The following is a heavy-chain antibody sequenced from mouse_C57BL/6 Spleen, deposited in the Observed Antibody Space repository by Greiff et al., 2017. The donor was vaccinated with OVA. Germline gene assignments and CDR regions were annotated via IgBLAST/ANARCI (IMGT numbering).Heavy chain of an antibody. D-gene: IGHD4-1*01. Sequence: QVQLQQPGAELVRPGSSVKLSCKASGYTFTSYWMHWVKQRPIQGLEWIGNIDPSDSETHYNQKFKDKATLTVDKSSSTAYMQLSSLTSEDSAVYYCARGWDEDAMDYWGQGTSVTVSS. CDR3: ARGWDEDAMDY. CDR2: IDPSDSET. CDR1: GYTFTSYW. V-gene: IGHV1-52*01. J-gene: IGHJ4*01.